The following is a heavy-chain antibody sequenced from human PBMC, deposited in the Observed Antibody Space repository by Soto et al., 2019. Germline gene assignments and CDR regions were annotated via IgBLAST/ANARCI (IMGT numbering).Heavy chain of an antibody. CDR1: GGSISSGGYY. CDR3: AREGNLGRWLQPLAF. CDR2: IYYSGST. V-gene: IGHV4-39*07. J-gene: IGHJ4*02. D-gene: IGHD5-12*01. Sequence: PSETLSLTCTVSGGSISSGGYYWSWIRQHPGKGLEWIGSIYYSGSTYYSPSLKSRVTISVDTSKNQFSLKLSSVTAADTAKYFCAREGNLGRWLQPLAFWGQGTLVTVSS.